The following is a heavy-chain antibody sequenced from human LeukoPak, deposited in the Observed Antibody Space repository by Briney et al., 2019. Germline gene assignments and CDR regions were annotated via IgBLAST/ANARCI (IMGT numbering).Heavy chain of an antibody. CDR2: ISYDGSNK. CDR1: GFTFSSYA. J-gene: IGHJ3*02. CDR3: ARAMTRILVVPAANI. V-gene: IGHV3-30-3*01. Sequence: PGRSLRLSCAASGFTFSSYAMHWVRQAPGKGLEWVAVISYDGSNKYYADSVKGRFTISRDNSKNTLYLQMNSLRAEDTAVYYCARAMTRILVVPAANIWGQGTMVTVSS. D-gene: IGHD2-2*01.